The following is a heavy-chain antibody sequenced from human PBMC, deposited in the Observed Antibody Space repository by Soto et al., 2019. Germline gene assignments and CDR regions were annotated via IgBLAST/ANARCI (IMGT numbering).Heavy chain of an antibody. D-gene: IGHD5-12*01. Sequence: GGSLRLSCAASGFTFSSYSMNWVRQAPGKGLEWVSSISSSSSYIYYADSVKGRFTISRDNAKNSLYLQMNSLRAEDTAVYYCARNPKPWLRTTESDYWGQGTLVTVSS. CDR3: ARNPKPWLRTTESDY. V-gene: IGHV3-21*01. J-gene: IGHJ4*02. CDR1: GFTFSSYS. CDR2: ISSSSSYI.